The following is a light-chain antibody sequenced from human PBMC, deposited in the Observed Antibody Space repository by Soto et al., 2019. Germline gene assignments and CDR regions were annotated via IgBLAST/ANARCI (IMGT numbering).Light chain of an antibody. Sequence: EIVMTQSPATLSVSPGERATLSCRASQSVSSNLAWYQQKPGQAPSLLIYGASTRATGIPARFSGSGSGTEFNLTITSLQSEDFAVYYCQQYNNWPRTFGKGTKVEIK. J-gene: IGKJ1*01. V-gene: IGKV3-15*01. CDR1: QSVSSN. CDR3: QQYNNWPRT. CDR2: GAS.